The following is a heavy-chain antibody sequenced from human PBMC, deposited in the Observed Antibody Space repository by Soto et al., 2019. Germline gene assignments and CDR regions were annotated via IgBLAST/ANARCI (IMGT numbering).Heavy chain of an antibody. Sequence: SETLSLTCSGSGGFISSDYWSWIRQPPGKGLEWIAYIYYSGTSYNPSLKSRVSISLDTSKNQFSLKLSSVTAADTAVYYCARTYDGSGPNSGGYAFDIWGQGTMVT. CDR1: GGFISSDY. D-gene: IGHD3-22*01. CDR3: ARTYDGSGPNSGGYAFDI. V-gene: IGHV4-59*01. J-gene: IGHJ3*02. CDR2: IYYSGT.